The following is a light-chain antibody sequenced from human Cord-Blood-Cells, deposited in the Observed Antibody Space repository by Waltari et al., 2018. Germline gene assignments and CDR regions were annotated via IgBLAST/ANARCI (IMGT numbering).Light chain of an antibody. J-gene: IGKJ1*01. CDR1: KDISNY. CDR2: DAS. Sequence: DIQMTQSPSSLSAYVGDRVTITCPARKDISNYLNWYQQKPGKAPKRLIYDASNLETGVPSRFSGSGSGTDFTFTISSLQPEDIATYYCQQYDNLPWTFGQGTKVEIK. CDR3: QQYDNLPWT. V-gene: IGKV1-33*01.